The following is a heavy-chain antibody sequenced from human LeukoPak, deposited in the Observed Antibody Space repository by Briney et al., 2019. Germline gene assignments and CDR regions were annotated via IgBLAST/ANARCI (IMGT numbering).Heavy chain of an antibody. CDR1: GGSFSGYY. D-gene: IGHD3-16*01. J-gene: IGHJ4*02. V-gene: IGHV4-34*01. CDR2: INHSGST. Sequence: SETLSLTCAVYGGSFSGYYWSWIRQPPGKGLEWIGEINHSGSTNYNPSLKSRVTISVDTSKNQFSLNLSSVTAADTAVYYCARVAPNYVWGSYELNYFDYWGQGTLVTVSS. CDR3: ARVAPNYVWGSYELNYFDY.